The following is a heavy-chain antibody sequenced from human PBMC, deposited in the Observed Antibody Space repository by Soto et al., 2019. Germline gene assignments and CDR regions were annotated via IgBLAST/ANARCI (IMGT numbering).Heavy chain of an antibody. CDR2: IYYSGSI. CDR1: NGSIVNYY. D-gene: IGHD3-22*01. J-gene: IGHJ3*02. V-gene: IGHV4-59*01. Sequence: QVQLQESGPGLVKPSETLSLTCTVSNGSIVNYYWSWIRQPPGKGLEWIGFIYYSGSINYNPSHRRPVIISVDMSKIQHSLRLCSVTAADTAVYYRASRLTEAITTGEGFDIWGQGTMVTVSS. CDR3: ASRLTEAITTGEGFDI.